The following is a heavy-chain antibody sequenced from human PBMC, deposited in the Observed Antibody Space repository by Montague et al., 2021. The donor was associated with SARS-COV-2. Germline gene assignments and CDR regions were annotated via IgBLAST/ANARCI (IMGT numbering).Heavy chain of an antibody. J-gene: IGHJ4*02. Sequence: SRSLSFAASGFTFSNYAMSWVRQAPGKGLEWVSAISGSGGSTYYADSVKGRFTISRDNSKNTLYLQMNSLRAEDTAVYYCAKDPHYDFWSGYYLDYWGQGTLVTVSS. CDR1: GFTFSNYA. V-gene: IGHV3-23*01. D-gene: IGHD3-3*01. CDR2: ISGSGGST. CDR3: AKDPHYDFWSGYYLDY.